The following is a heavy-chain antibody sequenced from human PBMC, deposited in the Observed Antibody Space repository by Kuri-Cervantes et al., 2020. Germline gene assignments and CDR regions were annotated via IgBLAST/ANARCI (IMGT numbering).Heavy chain of an antibody. Sequence: SVKVSCKASGGTFSSYAISWVRQAPGQGLEWMGGIIPIFGTANYAQKFQGRVTITADKSTSTAYMELSSLRSEDTAVYYCARDHPVTAAFDIWGQGTMVTVSS. CDR2: IIPIFGTA. V-gene: IGHV1-69*06. CDR3: ARDHPVTAAFDI. J-gene: IGHJ3*02. D-gene: IGHD2-21*02. CDR1: GGTFSSYA.